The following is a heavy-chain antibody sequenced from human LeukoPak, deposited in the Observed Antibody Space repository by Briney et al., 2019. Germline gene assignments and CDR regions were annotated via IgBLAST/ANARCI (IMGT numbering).Heavy chain of an antibody. CDR1: GDSVSSSNYY. CDR2: IYYGGNT. J-gene: IGHJ6*02. V-gene: IGHV4-61*01. D-gene: IGHD6-6*01. CDR3: ARGKPPGAARPYYYYGMDV. Sequence: SETLSLTCAVSGDSVSSSNYYWSWLRQPPGKGLEWIGYIYYGGNTNYNPSLQSRVTISVDTSKNQFSLKLSSVTAADTAVYYCARGKPPGAARPYYYYGMDVWGQGTTVTVSS.